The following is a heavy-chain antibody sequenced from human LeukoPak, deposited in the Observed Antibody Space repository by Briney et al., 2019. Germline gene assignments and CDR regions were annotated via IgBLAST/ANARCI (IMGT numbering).Heavy chain of an antibody. CDR3: ARVYCSSTSCYWDY. D-gene: IGHD2-2*01. CDR1: GYTFTGYY. CDR2: INPNSGGT. Sequence: ASVTVSCKASGYTFTGYYMHWVRQAPGQGLEWMGWINPNSGGTNYAQKFQGRVTMTRDTSISTAYMELSRLRSDDTAVYYCARVYCSSTSCYWDYWGQGTLVTVSS. V-gene: IGHV1-2*02. J-gene: IGHJ4*02.